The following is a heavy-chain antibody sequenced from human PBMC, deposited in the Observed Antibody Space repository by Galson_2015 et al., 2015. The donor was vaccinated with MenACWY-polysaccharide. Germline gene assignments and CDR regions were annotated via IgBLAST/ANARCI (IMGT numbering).Heavy chain of an antibody. CDR2: ITGSSDTI. CDR3: ARERATVIADSNGMDV. D-gene: IGHD2-21*01. J-gene: IGHJ6*02. CDR1: GFDFTRYS. Sequence: SLRLSCAASGFDFTRYSMNWVRQAPGKGLEWLSYITGSSDTIYYADSVKGRFTISRDNAQNSLVLQLRSLTVEDTAVYYCARERATVIADSNGMDVWVQGTAVTVSS. V-gene: IGHV3-48*01.